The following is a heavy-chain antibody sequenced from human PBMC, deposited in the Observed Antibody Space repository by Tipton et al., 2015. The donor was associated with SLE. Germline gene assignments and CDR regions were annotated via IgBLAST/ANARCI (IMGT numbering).Heavy chain of an antibody. CDR3: ARDYYGSGYWYFDL. CDR1: GGSFSGYY. Sequence: TLSLTCAVYGGSFSGYYWSWIRQPPGKGLEWIGEINHSGSTNYNPSLKSRVTISVDMSKNQFSLKLSSVTAADTAVYYCARDYYGSGYWYFDLWGRGTLVTVSS. V-gene: IGHV4-34*01. D-gene: IGHD3-10*01. CDR2: INHSGST. J-gene: IGHJ2*01.